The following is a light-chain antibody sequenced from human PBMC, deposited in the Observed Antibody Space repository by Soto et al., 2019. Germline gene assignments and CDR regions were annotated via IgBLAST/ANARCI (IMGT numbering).Light chain of an antibody. CDR3: QQDDNLPPFT. Sequence: DIQMTQSPSSLSASVGDRVTITCQASQDISNYLNWYQQKPGKAPKLLIYDASNLETGVPSRFSRSGSGADFTFTISRLQPGDIATYYWQQDDNLPPFTFGPGTKVDIK. CDR2: DAS. J-gene: IGKJ3*01. V-gene: IGKV1-33*01. CDR1: QDISNY.